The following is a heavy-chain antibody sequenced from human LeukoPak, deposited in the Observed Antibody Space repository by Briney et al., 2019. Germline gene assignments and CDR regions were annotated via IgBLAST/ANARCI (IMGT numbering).Heavy chain of an antibody. D-gene: IGHD5-18*01. CDR1: GFTLSSYW. CDR3: ARAAMATSIDY. CDR2: IKQDGSEK. V-gene: IGHV3-7*01. Sequence: GGSLRLSCAASGFTLSSYWMSWVRQAPGKGLEWVANIKQDGSEKYYVDSVKGRFTISRDNAKNSLYLQMNSLRAEDTAVYYCARAAMATSIDYWGQGTLVTVSS. J-gene: IGHJ4*02.